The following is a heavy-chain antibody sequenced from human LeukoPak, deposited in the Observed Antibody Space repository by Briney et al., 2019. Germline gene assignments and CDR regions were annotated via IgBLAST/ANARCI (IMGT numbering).Heavy chain of an antibody. D-gene: IGHD6-19*01. J-gene: IGHJ4*02. V-gene: IGHV3-30*18. CDR3: AKDIGAVAGLDY. CDR1: GFTFSSYG. Sequence: GGSLRLSCAASGFTFSSYGMHWVCQAPGKGLEWVAVISYDGSNKYYADSVKGRFTISRDNSKNTLYLQMNSLRAEDTAVYYCAKDIGAVAGLDYWGQGTLVTVSS. CDR2: ISYDGSNK.